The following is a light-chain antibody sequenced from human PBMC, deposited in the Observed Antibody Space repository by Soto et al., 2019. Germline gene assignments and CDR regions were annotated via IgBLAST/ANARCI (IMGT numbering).Light chain of an antibody. Sequence: ETVMSQSPATLSVSPGGRATLSCRASQSVDSTLAWYQQKPGQAPRLLIHSASARAPGFPARFSGSGSGTDFTLTISSLQSEDFAVYYCQQYNNWPWTFGQGTKVDI. J-gene: IGKJ1*01. V-gene: IGKV3-15*01. CDR3: QQYNNWPWT. CDR1: QSVDST. CDR2: SAS.